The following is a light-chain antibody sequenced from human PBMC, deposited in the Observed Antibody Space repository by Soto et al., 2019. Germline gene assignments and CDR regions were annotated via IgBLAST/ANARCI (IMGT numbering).Light chain of an antibody. CDR2: TAS. J-gene: IGKJ1*01. CDR3: LQHNTYPWT. CDR1: QGIRND. Sequence: DIQMTQSRSSLSASVGDRVTITCRASQGIRNDVGWYQQKPGKAPKRLIYTASNLESGVPSRFSGSGSRTEFTVTIRSLQPEDIATYYCLQHNTYPWTFGQGTKVDIK. V-gene: IGKV1-17*01.